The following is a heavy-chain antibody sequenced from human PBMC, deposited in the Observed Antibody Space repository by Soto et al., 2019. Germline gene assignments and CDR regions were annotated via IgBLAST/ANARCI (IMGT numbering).Heavy chain of an antibody. CDR2: IRGSGGST. J-gene: IGHJ4*02. V-gene: IGHV3-23*01. CDR3: EKEVTEAGKDYFAY. CDR1: GFTFSSYA. D-gene: IGHD6-13*01. Sequence: EVQLLESGGGLVQPGGSLRLSCAASGFTFSSYAMSWVRQAPGKGLEWVSGIRGSGGSTDYADFVNVRFTISRDNWRNTLYLQMNSLRAEDTAVYYCEKEVTEAGKDYFAYWGQGTLVTVSS.